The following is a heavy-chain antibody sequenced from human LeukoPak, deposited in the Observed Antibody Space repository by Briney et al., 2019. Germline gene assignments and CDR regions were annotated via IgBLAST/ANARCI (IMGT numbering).Heavy chain of an antibody. J-gene: IGHJ5*02. CDR2: IYTSGST. D-gene: IGHD2-15*01. CDR3: ARESVDNCSGGSCYSGGLDP. V-gene: IGHV4-61*02. CDR1: GGSISSGSYY. Sequence: SETLSLTCTVSGGSISSGSYYWSWIRQPAGKGLEWIGRIYTSGSTNYNPSLESRVTISVDTSKNQFSLKLSSVTAADTAVYYCARESVDNCSGGSCYSGGLDPWGQGTLVTVSS.